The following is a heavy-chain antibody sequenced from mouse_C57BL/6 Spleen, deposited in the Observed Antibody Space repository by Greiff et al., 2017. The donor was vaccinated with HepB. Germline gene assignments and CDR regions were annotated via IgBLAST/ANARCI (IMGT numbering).Heavy chain of an antibody. J-gene: IGHJ1*03. CDR2: ISSGGSYT. V-gene: IGHV5-6*01. Sequence: EVKVVESGGDLVKPGGSLKLSCAASGFTFSSYGMSWVRQTPDKRLEWVATISSGGSYTYYPDSVKGRFTISRDNAKNTLYLQMSSLKSEDTAMYYCAREGFYDGYDWYFDVWGTGTTVTVSS. CDR3: AREGFYDGYDWYFDV. CDR1: GFTFSSYG. D-gene: IGHD2-3*01.